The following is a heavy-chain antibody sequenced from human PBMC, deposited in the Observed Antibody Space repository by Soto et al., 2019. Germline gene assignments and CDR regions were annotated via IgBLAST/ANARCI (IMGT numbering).Heavy chain of an antibody. D-gene: IGHD3-22*01. CDR1: GGSISSYY. Sequence: SETVSLTCTVSGGSISSYYWSWIRQRPGKGLEWIGYIYYSGSTNYNPSLKSRVTISVDTSKNQFSLKLSSVTAADTAVYYCARSETYYYDSSGYYGNYFDYWGQGTLVTVSS. CDR3: ARSETYYYDSSGYYGNYFDY. CDR2: IYYSGST. V-gene: IGHV4-59*01. J-gene: IGHJ4*02.